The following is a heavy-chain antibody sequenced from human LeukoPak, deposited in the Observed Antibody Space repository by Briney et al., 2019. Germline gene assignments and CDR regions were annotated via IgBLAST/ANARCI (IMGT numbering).Heavy chain of an antibody. CDR1: GYTFTSYA. CDR3: ASEGYCSGGSCSSYCFDY. D-gene: IGHD2-15*01. V-gene: IGHV7-4-1*02. CDR2: INTNTGNP. Sequence: EASVKVSCKASGYTFTSYAMNWVRQAPGQGLEWMGWINTNTGNPTYAQGFTGRFVFSLDTSVSTAYLQISSLKAEDTAVYYCASEGYCSGGSCSSYCFDYWGQGTLVTVSS. J-gene: IGHJ4*02.